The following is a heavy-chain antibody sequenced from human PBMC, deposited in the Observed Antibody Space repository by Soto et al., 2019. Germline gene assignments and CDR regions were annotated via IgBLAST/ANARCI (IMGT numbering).Heavy chain of an antibody. V-gene: IGHV3-23*01. CDR1: GFTFSSYA. CDR3: AKGSRSGWYEDYFDY. J-gene: IGHJ4*02. Sequence: GGSLRLSCAASGFTFSSYAMSWVRQAPGKGLEWVSAISGSGGSTYYADSVKGRFTISRDNSKNTLYLQMNSLRAEDTAVYYCAKGSRSGWYEDYFDYWGQGTLVTVSS. D-gene: IGHD6-19*01. CDR2: ISGSGGST.